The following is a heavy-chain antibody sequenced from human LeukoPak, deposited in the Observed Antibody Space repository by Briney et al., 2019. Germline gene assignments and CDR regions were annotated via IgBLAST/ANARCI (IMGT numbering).Heavy chain of an antibody. J-gene: IGHJ5*02. Sequence: ASVKVSCKASGYIFISHGISWVRQAPGQGLEWMGWISVCNGNTKYAQKFQGRVTMTTDTSTNTAYMELRSLRFDDTAAYYCARAGGYDRLDPWGQGTLVIVSS. V-gene: IGHV1-18*01. CDR2: ISVCNGNT. CDR3: ARAGGYDRLDP. D-gene: IGHD3-16*01. CDR1: GYIFISHG.